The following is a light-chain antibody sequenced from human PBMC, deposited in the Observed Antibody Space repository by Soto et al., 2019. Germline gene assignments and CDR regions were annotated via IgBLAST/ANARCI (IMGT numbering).Light chain of an antibody. Sequence: DTVLTQSPATLSVSQGERATLSCRASQNIKTNLAWYQHKPGQAPRLLIYGAFTGATGVPARFSGSGSGTEFTLTISSLEPEDFAVYYCQQRSNWLITFGQGTRLENK. CDR2: GAF. CDR1: QNIKTN. V-gene: IGKV3-15*01. J-gene: IGKJ5*01. CDR3: QQRSNWLIT.